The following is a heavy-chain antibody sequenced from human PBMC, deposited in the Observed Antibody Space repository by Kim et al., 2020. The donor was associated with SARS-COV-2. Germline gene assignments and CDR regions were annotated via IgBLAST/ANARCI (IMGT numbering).Heavy chain of an antibody. CDR2: IYYSGST. J-gene: IGHJ4*02. D-gene: IGHD3-22*01. CDR3: ARHGGGVLLGIVVVITTHFDY. Sequence: SETLSLTCTVSGGSINSSSYYWGWIRQPPGKGLEWIGSIYYSGSTYYNPSLKSRVTISVDTSKNQFSLKLSSVTAADTAVYYCARHGGGVLLGIVVVITTHFDYWGQGTLVTVSS. CDR1: GGSINSSSYY. V-gene: IGHV4-39*01.